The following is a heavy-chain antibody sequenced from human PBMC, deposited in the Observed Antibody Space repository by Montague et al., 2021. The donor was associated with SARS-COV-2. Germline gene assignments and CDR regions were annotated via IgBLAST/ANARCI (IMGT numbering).Heavy chain of an antibody. D-gene: IGHD3-22*01. CDR1: GDSISTDNW. V-gene: IGHV4-4*02. CDR2: IYHTGST. CDR3: ARGTKRVFTYDYDNSGYASDY. J-gene: IGHJ4*02. Sequence: SETLSLTCVVSGDSISTDNWGTLVRLPPGKVLEWVGEIYHTGSTKYKPPLNSLATISVDTSKNQFSLKLSSVTAADTAVYYCARGTKRVFTYDYDNSGYASDYWGQGTLVTVSS.